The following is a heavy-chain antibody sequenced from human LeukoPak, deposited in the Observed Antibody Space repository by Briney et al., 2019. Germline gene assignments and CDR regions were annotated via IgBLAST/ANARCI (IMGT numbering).Heavy chain of an antibody. CDR3: ARDGGYCSGGSCYYYYGMDV. V-gene: IGHV4-38-2*02. CDR2: TYHSGST. J-gene: IGHJ6*04. Sequence: PSETLSLTCAVSGYSISSGYYWGWIRQPPGKGLEWIGSTYHSGSTYYNPSLKSRVTISVDTSKNQFSLKLSSVTAADTAVYYCARDGGYCSGGSCYYYYGMDVWGKGTTVTVSS. CDR1: GYSISSGYY. D-gene: IGHD2-15*01.